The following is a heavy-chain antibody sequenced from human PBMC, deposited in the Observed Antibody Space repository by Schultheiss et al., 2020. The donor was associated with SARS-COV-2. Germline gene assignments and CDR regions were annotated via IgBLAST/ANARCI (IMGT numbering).Heavy chain of an antibody. CDR2: IYYSGST. D-gene: IGHD3-10*01. CDR3: ARGLGVRPRDRDDAFDI. V-gene: IGHV4-61*01. Sequence: SETLSLTCTVSGGSVSSGSYYWSWIRQPPGKGLEWIGYIYYSGSTNYNPSLKSRVTISVDTSKNQFSLKLSSVTAADTAVYYCARGLGVRPRDRDDAFDIWGQGTTVTVSS. CDR1: GGSVSSGSYY. J-gene: IGHJ3*02.